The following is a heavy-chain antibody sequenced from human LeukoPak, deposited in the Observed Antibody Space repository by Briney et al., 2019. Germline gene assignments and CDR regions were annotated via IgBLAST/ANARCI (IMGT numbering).Heavy chain of an antibody. CDR3: ARDYSKYSSSSTPDY. CDR2: TWYDGSNK. Sequence: GGSLRLSCAASGFTFSSYSMNWVRQAPGKGLEWVAVTWYDGSNKYYADSVKGRFTISRDNSKNTLYLQMNSLRAEDTAVYYCARDYSKYSSSSTPDYWGQGTLVTVSS. D-gene: IGHD6-13*01. J-gene: IGHJ4*02. CDR1: GFTFSSYS. V-gene: IGHV3-33*08.